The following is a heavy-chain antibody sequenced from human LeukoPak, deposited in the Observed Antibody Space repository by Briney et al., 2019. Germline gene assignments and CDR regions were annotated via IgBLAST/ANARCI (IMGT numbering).Heavy chain of an antibody. J-gene: IGHJ5*01. Sequence: GGSLRLSCAASGFTFSDYYMTWIRQAPGKGLEWLSYIDSSGDVIYDADSVKGRFTISRDNAKNSVFLQMDSLRAEDTAVYYCAKGTHSSSWHWFDSWGQGTLVTVSS. CDR2: IDSSGDVI. D-gene: IGHD6-13*01. CDR1: GFTFSDYY. CDR3: AKGTHSSSWHWFDS. V-gene: IGHV3-11*01.